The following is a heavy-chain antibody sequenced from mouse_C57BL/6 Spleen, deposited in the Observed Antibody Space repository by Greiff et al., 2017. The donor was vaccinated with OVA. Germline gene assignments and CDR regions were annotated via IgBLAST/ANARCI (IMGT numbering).Heavy chain of an antibody. CDR2: INPSNGGT. D-gene: IGHD1-1*01. Sequence: QVQLQQPGTELVKPGASVKLSCKASGYTFTSYWMHWVKQRPGQGLEWIGNINPSNGGTNYNEKFKSKATLTVDKSSSTAYRQLSSLTSADSAVDYCARYYYGSSWYFDVWGTGTTVTVSS. CDR1: GYTFTSYW. J-gene: IGHJ1*03. V-gene: IGHV1-53*01. CDR3: ARYYYGSSWYFDV.